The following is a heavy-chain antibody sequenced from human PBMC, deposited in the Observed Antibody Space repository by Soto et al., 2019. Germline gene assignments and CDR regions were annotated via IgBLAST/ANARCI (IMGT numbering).Heavy chain of an antibody. Sequence: EVQLVESGGGLVQPGGSLRLSCAASGFTVSSNYMSWVRQAPGKGLEWVSVIYSGGNTHYADSVKGRFTISRDNSKDTLYLQMNSLRAEDTAVYYCAREDYNGMDVWGQGTTVSVSS. V-gene: IGHV3-53*01. CDR3: AREDYNGMDV. J-gene: IGHJ6*02. CDR1: GFTVSSNY. CDR2: IYSGGNT.